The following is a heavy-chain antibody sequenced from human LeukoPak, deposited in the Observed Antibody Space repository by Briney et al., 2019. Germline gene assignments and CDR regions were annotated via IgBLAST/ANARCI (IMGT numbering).Heavy chain of an antibody. CDR1: GFTFSSYA. V-gene: IGHV3-23*01. CDR2: FSGSGGST. J-gene: IGHJ5*02. Sequence: PGGSLRLSCAASGFTFSSYAMSWVRQAPGKGLEWVSTFSGSGGSTYYADSVKGRFTISRDNSKNTLFLQMNSLRAEDTAVYYCARDTGYYGSGSFSAWGQGTLVTVSS. D-gene: IGHD3-10*01. CDR3: ARDTGYYGSGSFSA.